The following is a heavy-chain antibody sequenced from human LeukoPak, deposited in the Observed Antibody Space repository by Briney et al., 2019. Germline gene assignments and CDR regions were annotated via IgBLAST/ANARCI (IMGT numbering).Heavy chain of an antibody. Sequence: GGSLKSSSKGAGYRFTTYCIGCGRRRPAGELEWGGGIFPGDSDTRYSPSFQGEITISADKSHNPTYLQWRSPKASDTAVYYCARHMLAVAGPLAFDYWGQGTLVTVSS. CDR2: IFPGDSDT. CDR3: ARHMLAVAGPLAFDY. J-gene: IGHJ4*02. D-gene: IGHD6-19*01. CDR1: GYRFTTYC. V-gene: IGHV5-51*01.